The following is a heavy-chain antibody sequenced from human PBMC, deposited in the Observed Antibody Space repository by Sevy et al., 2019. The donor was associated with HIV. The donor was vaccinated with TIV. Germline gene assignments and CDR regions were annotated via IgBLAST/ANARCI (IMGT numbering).Heavy chain of an antibody. V-gene: IGHV4-34*01. CDR2: INHSGST. CDR1: GGSFSGYY. D-gene: IGHD6-19*01. CDR3: ARVLTGIAVAGTFYWFHP. J-gene: IGHJ5*02. Sequence: SETLSLTCAVYGGSFSGYYWSWIRQPPGKGLEWIGEINHSGSTNYNPSLKSRVTISVDTSKNQFSLKLSSVTAADTAVYYCARVLTGIAVAGTFYWFHPWGQGTLVTVSS.